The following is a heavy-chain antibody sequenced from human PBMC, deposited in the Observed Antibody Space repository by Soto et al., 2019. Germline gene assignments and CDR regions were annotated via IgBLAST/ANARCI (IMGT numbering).Heavy chain of an antibody. CDR1: GFTFSSYA. D-gene: IGHD2-2*02. V-gene: IGHV3-23*01. CDR2: ITASGGST. CDR3: AHTQGIVLVPAAIWY. J-gene: IGHJ4*02. Sequence: VHLLESGGCLVQPGGSLRLSCAASGFTFSSYAMSWVRQAPGKGLEGVSGITASGGSTSYADSVKGRFTISRDNSKNTLYLQMNSLRAQDTAVYYCAHTQGIVLVPAAIWYWGQGTLVTVSS.